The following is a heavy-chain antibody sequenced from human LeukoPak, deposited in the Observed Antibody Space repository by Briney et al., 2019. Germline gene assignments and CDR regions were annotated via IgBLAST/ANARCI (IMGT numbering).Heavy chain of an antibody. V-gene: IGHV3-11*01. Sequence: GGSLRLSCAASGFTFSDYYMSWIRQAPGKGLEWVSYISSSGSTIYYADSVKGRFTISRDSAKNSLYLQMNSLRAEDTAVYYCARVDSSNWYESRGYFDYWGQGTLVTFSS. CDR1: GFTFSDYY. CDR3: ARVDSSNWYESRGYFDY. D-gene: IGHD6-13*01. CDR2: ISSSGSTI. J-gene: IGHJ4*02.